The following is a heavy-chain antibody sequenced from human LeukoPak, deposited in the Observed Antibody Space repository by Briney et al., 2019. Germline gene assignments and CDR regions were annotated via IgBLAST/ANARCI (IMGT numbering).Heavy chain of an antibody. CDR3: AGAVGGDGSGSL. CDR1: GDSIGTYY. D-gene: IGHD3-10*01. V-gene: IGHV4-59*01. CDR2: IYYRVTS. J-gene: IGHJ4*02. Sequence: SETLSLTCTVSGDSIGTYYWSWIRQPPGKGLEWIGYIYYRVTSDYNPSLKSRVTMSVDMSTRQISLKLSSVTAADTAVYYCAGAVGGDGSGSLWGPGTLVTVSS.